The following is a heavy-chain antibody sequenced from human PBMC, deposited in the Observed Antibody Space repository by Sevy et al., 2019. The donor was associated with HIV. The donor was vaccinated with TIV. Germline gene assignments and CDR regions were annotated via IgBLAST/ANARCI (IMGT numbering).Heavy chain of an antibody. CDR1: GTSVSGNY. V-gene: IGHV3-53*01. D-gene: IGHD3-22*01. J-gene: IGHJ4*02. CDR3: ARDLGYDSNGYYPGY. CDR2: LYSGDRT. Sequence: GGSLRLSCAASGTSVSGNYMSWVRQAPGKGLEWVSVLYSGDRTYYGDSVKGRFTISRDKLKNTLYLQMNSLRAEDTAMYFCARDLGYDSNGYYPGYWGQGTLVTVSS.